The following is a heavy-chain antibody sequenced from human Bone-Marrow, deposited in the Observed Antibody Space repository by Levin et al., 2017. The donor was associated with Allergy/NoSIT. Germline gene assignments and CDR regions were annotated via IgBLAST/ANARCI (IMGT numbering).Heavy chain of an antibody. CDR1: GFTFSNYA. Sequence: PGGSLRLSCVASGFTFSNYAVSWVRQAPGKGLEWVSAISGSGVTYYEDSVKGRLTISRDNSKNTLYLQMNSLRAEDTAVYYCAKALRNGYHYYAMDVWGQGTTVTVSS. V-gene: IGHV3-23*01. J-gene: IGHJ6*02. CDR2: ISGSGVT. D-gene: IGHD2-2*03. CDR3: AKALRNGYHYYAMDV.